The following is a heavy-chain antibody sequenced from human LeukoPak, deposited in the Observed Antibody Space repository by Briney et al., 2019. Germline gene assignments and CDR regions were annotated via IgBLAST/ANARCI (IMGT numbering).Heavy chain of an antibody. D-gene: IGHD5-18*01. CDR1: GFTFSSYS. V-gene: IGHV3-21*01. CDR3: AEDLDSGYISYYYMDV. CDR2: ISSSSSYI. Sequence: GGSLRLSCAASGFTFSSYSMNWVRQAPGKGLEWASSISSSSSYIYYADSVKGRFTISRDNSKNTLYLQMNSLRAEDTAVYYCAEDLDSGYISYYYMDVWGKGTTVTVSS. J-gene: IGHJ6*03.